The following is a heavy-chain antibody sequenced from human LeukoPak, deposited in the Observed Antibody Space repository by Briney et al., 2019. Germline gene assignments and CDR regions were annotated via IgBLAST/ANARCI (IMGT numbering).Heavy chain of an antibody. Sequence: GGSLRLSCAASGFTFSSYAMSWVRQPPGKGLEWVSAISGSGGSKYYADSVKGRFTISRDNYKNTLYLQMNSMRAEDTAVYYCAKDSRGHSYGGFDYWGQGTLVTVSS. J-gene: IGHJ4*02. CDR2: ISGSGGSK. CDR3: AKDSRGHSYGGFDY. V-gene: IGHV3-23*01. D-gene: IGHD5-18*01. CDR1: GFTFSSYA.